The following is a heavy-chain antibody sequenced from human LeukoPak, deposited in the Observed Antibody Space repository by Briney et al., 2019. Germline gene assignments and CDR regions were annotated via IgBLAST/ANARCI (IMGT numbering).Heavy chain of an antibody. V-gene: IGHV4-39*07. J-gene: IGHJ3*02. CDR1: GGYISGSSYY. Sequence: SETLSLTCTVSGGYISGSSYYWGWIRQPPGKGLEWIGNIYYTGSTYYNPSLKARVTISIDTSRNQFSLNLSSVTAADAAVYYCARDFNDLDIWGQGTMVTVSS. CDR2: IYYTGST. D-gene: IGHD2-8*01. CDR3: ARDFNDLDI.